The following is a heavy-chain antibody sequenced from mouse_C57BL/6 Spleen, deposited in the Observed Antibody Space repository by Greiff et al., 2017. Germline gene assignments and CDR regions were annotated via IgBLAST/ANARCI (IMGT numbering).Heavy chain of an antibody. J-gene: IGHJ4*01. CDR3: ARCGYGNYADYAMDY. D-gene: IGHD2-10*02. CDR2: INPNNGGT. Sequence: VQLQQSGPELVKPGASVKIPCKASGYTFTDYNMDWVKQSHGKSLEWIGDINPNNGGTIYNQKFKGKATLTVDKSSSTAYMELRSLTSEDTAVYYCARCGYGNYADYAMDYWGQGTSVTVSS. V-gene: IGHV1-18*01. CDR1: GYTFTDYN.